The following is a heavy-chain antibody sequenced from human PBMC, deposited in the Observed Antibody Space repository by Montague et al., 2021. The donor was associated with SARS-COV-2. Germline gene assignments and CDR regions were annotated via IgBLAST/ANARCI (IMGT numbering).Heavy chain of an antibody. Sequence: SLRLSCAASGFTFSNYDMNWVRQAPGKGPEWISYNSTSAYTTSYAGSVKGRFTISRDNGKNSLYLQMNGLRVEDTAIYYCARVNSRAEYYFDYWGQGALVTVSS. V-gene: IGHV3-48*03. CDR3: ARVNSRAEYYFDY. CDR1: GFTFSNYD. J-gene: IGHJ4*02. D-gene: IGHD2/OR15-2a*01. CDR2: NSTSAYTT.